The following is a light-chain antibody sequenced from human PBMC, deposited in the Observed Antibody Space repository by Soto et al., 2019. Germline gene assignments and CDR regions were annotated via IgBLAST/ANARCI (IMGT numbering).Light chain of an antibody. CDR3: SSFAATNRVI. CDR2: EVN. J-gene: IGLJ2*01. Sequence: QSALTQPPSASGSPGQSVTISCTGTNSDVGGYNFVSWYQQHPGKAPKLMISEVNKRPSGAPDRFSGSKSGNTASLTVSGLQADDEGDYYCSSFAATNRVIFGGGTKLTVL. V-gene: IGLV2-8*01. CDR1: NSDVGGYNF.